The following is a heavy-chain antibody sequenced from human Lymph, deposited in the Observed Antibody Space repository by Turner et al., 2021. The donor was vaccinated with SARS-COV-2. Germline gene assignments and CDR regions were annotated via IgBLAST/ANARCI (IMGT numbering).Heavy chain of an antibody. CDR3: ARDLGPLAFDI. J-gene: IGHJ3*02. V-gene: IGHV3-53*02. CDR1: GFTVSSNY. CDR2: IYIGGTT. Sequence: VQLVVTGVCLILPGGSLVPSCAASGFTVSSNYMSWVRQAPGKGLEWVSVIYIGGTTYYADSVKGRFTISRDNSKNTLYLQMNSLRAEDTAVYYCARDLGPLAFDIWGQGTMVTVSS.